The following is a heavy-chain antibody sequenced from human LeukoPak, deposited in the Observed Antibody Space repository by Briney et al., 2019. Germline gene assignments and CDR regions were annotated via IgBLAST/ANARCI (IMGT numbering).Heavy chain of an antibody. CDR3: GKKPLLQQGPVYYY. V-gene: IGHV3-23*01. CDR2: IGGSGGSI. CDR1: GFTFSNYA. D-gene: IGHD1-14*01. J-gene: IGHJ4*02. Sequence: GGSLRLSCAASGFTFSNYAMSWVRQAPGKGLEWVSAIGGSGGSIYYADSVRGRFTISRDNSKNTLYLQMNNLRAEDTAVYYCGKKPLLQQGPVYYYWGQGTLVTVSS.